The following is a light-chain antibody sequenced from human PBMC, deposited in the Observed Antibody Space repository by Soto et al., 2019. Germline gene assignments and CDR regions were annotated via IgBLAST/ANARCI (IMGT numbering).Light chain of an antibody. V-gene: IGLV2-14*01. CDR1: SSDVGGYNY. CDR3: SSYTSSSTPYV. CDR2: EVS. Sequence: QSALTQPASVSGSPGQSITISCTGTSSDVGGYNYVSWYQQHPGKAPKLMIYEVSNRPSGVSNRFPGSKSGNTASLTISGLQAEDEADYYCSSYTSSSTPYVFRTGTKVTVL. J-gene: IGLJ1*01.